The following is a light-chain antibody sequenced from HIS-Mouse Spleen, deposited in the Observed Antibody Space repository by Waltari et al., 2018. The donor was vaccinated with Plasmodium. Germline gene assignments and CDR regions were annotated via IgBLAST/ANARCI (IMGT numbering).Light chain of an antibody. CDR3: CSYAGSSTWV. V-gene: IGLV2-23*01. Sequence: QSALTQPASVSGSPGQSITIPCTGTSSDVGSYNLVSWYQQPPGKAPKLMIYEGSKRPSGVSNRCSGSKAGNTASLTISGLQAEDEADYYCCSYAGSSTWVFGGGTKLTVL. CDR2: EGS. CDR1: SSDVGSYNL. J-gene: IGLJ3*02.